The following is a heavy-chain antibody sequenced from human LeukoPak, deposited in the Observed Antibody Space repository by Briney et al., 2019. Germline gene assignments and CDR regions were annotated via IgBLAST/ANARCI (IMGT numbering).Heavy chain of an antibody. CDR3: AREVRSIAAAYGMDV. CDR1: GFTFSSYA. CDR2: IKQDGSEK. V-gene: IGHV3-7*01. J-gene: IGHJ6*02. D-gene: IGHD6-13*01. Sequence: GGSLRLSCAASGFTFSSYAMSWVRQAPGKGLEWVANIKQDGSEKYYVDSVKGRFTISRDNAKNSLYLQMNSLRAEDTAVYYCAREVRSIAAAYGMDVWGQGTTVTVSS.